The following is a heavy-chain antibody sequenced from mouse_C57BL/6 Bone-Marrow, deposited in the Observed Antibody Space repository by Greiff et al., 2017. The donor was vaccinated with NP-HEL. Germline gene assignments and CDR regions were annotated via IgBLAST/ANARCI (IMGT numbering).Heavy chain of an antibody. CDR1: GYTFTSYG. V-gene: IGHV1-81*01. D-gene: IGHD1-1*01. CDR2: IYPRSGNT. CDR3: ATSEAYYYGSSPAWFAY. J-gene: IGHJ3*01. Sequence: VQLQQSGAELARPGASVKLSCKASGYTFTSYGISWVKQSTGQGLEWIGEIYPRSGNTYYNEKFKGKATLTADKSSSTAYMELRSLTSEDSAVYFCATSEAYYYGSSPAWFAYWGQGTRVTVSA.